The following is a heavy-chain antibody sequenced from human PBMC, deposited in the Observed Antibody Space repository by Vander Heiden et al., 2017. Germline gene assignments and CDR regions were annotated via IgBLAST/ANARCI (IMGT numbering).Heavy chain of an antibody. CDR1: GFTFSNYD. J-gene: IGHJ4*02. CDR3: AKRGSYHFDY. CDR2: ISYDGRKK. D-gene: IGHD3-16*02. V-gene: IGHV3-30*18. Sequence: QVPLVGSGGGVVQPGGSLGLSWAASGFTFSNYDMYWVRQAPGKGLEWVTIISYDGRKKDDADSVRGRFTISRDNSKNTVYLKMNSLRAEDTAVYYCAKRGSYHFDYWGQGALVTLSS.